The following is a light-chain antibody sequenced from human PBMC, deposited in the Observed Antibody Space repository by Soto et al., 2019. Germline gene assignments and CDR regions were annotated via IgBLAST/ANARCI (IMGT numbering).Light chain of an antibody. Sequence: DIRISHSPSTLAGSVGDRVTTTCRASQTISSWLAWYQQKPGKAPKLLIYKASTLKSGVPSRFSGSGSGTEFTLTISSLQPDDFATYYCQHYNSYSEAFGQGTKVDIK. J-gene: IGKJ1*01. CDR2: KAS. V-gene: IGKV1-5*03. CDR3: QHYNSYSEA. CDR1: QTISSW.